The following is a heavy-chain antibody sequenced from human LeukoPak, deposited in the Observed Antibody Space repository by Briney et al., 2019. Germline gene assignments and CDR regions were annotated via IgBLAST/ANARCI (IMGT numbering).Heavy chain of an antibody. Sequence: GGSLRLSCAATGFTFSSYAMSWVRQAPGKGLEWVSAISGSGGSTYYADSVKGRFTISRDNSKNTLYLQMNSLRAEDTAVYYCAYYYDSIPFDYWGQGTLVTVSS. CDR1: GFTFSSYA. CDR3: AYYYDSIPFDY. V-gene: IGHV3-23*01. CDR2: ISGSGGST. J-gene: IGHJ4*02. D-gene: IGHD3-22*01.